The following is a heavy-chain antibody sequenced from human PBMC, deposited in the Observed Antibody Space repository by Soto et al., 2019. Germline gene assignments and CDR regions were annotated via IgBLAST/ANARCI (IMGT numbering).Heavy chain of an antibody. CDR2: IYYSGST. J-gene: IGHJ5*02. D-gene: IGHD3-10*01. CDR1: CFSIHSLFYY. V-gene: IGHV4-39*01. CDR3: ARHGFSYYGSGSYYNGFYWFDP. Sequence: SATLSLTCTILCFSIHSLFYYWVLTCKPPGKGLEWIGTIYYSGSTYYNPSLKSRVTISVDTSKNQFSLKLSSVTAADTAVYYCARHGFSYYGSGSYYNGFYWFDPWGQG.